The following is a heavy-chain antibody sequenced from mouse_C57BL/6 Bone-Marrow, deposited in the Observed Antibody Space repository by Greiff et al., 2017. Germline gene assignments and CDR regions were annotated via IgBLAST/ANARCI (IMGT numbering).Heavy chain of an antibody. CDR1: GYTFTSYW. D-gene: IGHD1-1*01. CDR3: ARSTIYYYGYFRM. CDR2: IHPNSGST. V-gene: IGHV1-64*01. J-gene: IGHJ1*03. Sequence: QVQLQQPGAELVKPGASVKLSCKASGYTFTSYWMHWVKQRPGQGLEWIGMIHPNSGSTNYNEKFKSKATLTVDKSSSTAYMQLSSLTSEDSAVYYCARSTIYYYGYFRMWSTGATVPVSS.